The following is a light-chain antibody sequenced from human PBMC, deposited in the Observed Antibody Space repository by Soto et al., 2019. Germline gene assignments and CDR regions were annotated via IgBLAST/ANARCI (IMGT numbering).Light chain of an antibody. CDR3: QQYGNFPYT. CDR2: GVS. Sequence: EIVLTQSPGTLSLSPGERATLSCRASQSVHSDWLAWYLHKSGQAPRLLIYGVSSRATDVPDRVSGSGSGTDFTLTINRLEPEDFAVYYCQQYGNFPYTFGQGTKLETK. CDR1: QSVHSDW. V-gene: IGKV3-20*01. J-gene: IGKJ2*01.